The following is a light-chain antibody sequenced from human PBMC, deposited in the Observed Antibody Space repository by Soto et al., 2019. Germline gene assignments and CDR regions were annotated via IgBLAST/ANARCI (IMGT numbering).Light chain of an antibody. V-gene: IGLV2-14*01. CDR3: SSYTSSSTGV. J-gene: IGLJ3*02. Sequence: QSALTQPASVSGSPGQSITISCTGTSSDVGGYNYVSWYQQHPGKAPKLMIYDVSNRPSGVSNHFSGSKSGNTASLTISGLQAEDEADYYCSSYTSSSTGVFGGGTQLTVL. CDR1: SSDVGGYNY. CDR2: DVS.